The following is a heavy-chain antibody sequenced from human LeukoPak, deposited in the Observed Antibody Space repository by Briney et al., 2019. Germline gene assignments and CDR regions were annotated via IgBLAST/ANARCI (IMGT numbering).Heavy chain of an antibody. CDR3: TRVKRYYYDSSGYYFDY. CDR1: GFTFSSYW. V-gene: IGHV3-49*03. D-gene: IGHD3-22*01. J-gene: IGHJ4*02. CDR2: IRSKAYGGTT. Sequence: HAGGSLRLSCAASGFTFSSYWMSWFRQAPGKGLEWVGFIRSKAYGGTTEYAASVKGRFTISRDDSKSIAYLQMNSLKTEDTAVYYCTRVKRYYYDSSGYYFDYWGQGTLVTVSS.